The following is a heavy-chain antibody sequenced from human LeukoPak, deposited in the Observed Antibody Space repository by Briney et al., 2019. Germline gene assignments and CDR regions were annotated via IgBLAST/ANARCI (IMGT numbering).Heavy chain of an antibody. Sequence: GGSLRLSCAASGITFTSYAMTWVRQAPGKGLEWVSSIAGSGDSSYYADSVKGRFIISRDNSKDTLYLQMNNLRVEDTAVYYCARDRYCGGDCYYWHFDLWGRGTLVTVSS. CDR3: ARDRYCGGDCYYWHFDL. J-gene: IGHJ2*01. CDR1: GITFTSYA. CDR2: IAGSGDSS. V-gene: IGHV3-23*01. D-gene: IGHD2-21*02.